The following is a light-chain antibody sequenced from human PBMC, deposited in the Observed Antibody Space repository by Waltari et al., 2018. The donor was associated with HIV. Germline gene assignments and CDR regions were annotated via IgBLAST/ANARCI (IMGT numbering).Light chain of an antibody. V-gene: IGLV2-14*03. CDR2: EST. CDR1: TINYNS. J-gene: IGLJ2*01. Sequence: QSALTQPASVSGSPGQSVTISCTGPTINYNSVSWYQQHPAQAPQLIIFESTYRPSGVSNRFSGSKSGNTASLTSSGLQGEDEAHYYCSSYTASGSVIFGGGTNLTVL. CDR3: SSYTASGSVI.